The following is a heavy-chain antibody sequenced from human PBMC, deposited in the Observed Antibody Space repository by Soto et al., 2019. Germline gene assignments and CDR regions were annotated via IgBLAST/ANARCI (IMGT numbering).Heavy chain of an antibody. Sequence: PSETLSLTCTVSGGSISSSSYYWGWIRQPPGKGLEWIGSIYYSGSTYYNPSLNSRVTISVDTSKNQFSLKLSSVTAADTAVYYGARLILWFRDAHWGQGTLVTVSS. CDR2: IYYSGST. V-gene: IGHV4-39*01. D-gene: IGHD3-10*01. CDR3: ARLILWFRDAH. CDR1: GGSISSSSYY. J-gene: IGHJ4*02.